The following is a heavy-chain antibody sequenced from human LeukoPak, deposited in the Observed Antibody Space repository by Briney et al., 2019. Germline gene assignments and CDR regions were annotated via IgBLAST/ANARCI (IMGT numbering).Heavy chain of an antibody. J-gene: IGHJ4*02. Sequence: PSETLSLTCAVSGYSISSGYYWGWIRQPPGKGLEGIGSIYHSGSTSYNPSLKSRVTISVDTSNNQVSLKLSSVTAADTAVYYCAGAGDFWSGYYADFDYWGQGTLVTVSS. CDR3: AGAGDFWSGYYADFDY. CDR2: IYHSGST. CDR1: GYSISSGYY. V-gene: IGHV4-38-2*01. D-gene: IGHD3-3*01.